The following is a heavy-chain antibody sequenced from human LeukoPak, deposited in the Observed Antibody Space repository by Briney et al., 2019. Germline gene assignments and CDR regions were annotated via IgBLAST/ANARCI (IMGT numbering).Heavy chain of an antibody. CDR2: ISGSGGST. CDR1: GFTFSSYA. Sequence: GGSLRLSCAASGFTFSSYAMSWVRRAPGKGLEWVSAISGSGGSTYYADSVKGRFTISRDNSKNTLYLQMNSLRAEDTAVYYCAKGNDIVGADAWFDPWGQGTLVTVSS. J-gene: IGHJ5*02. V-gene: IGHV3-23*01. CDR3: AKGNDIVGADAWFDP. D-gene: IGHD1-26*01.